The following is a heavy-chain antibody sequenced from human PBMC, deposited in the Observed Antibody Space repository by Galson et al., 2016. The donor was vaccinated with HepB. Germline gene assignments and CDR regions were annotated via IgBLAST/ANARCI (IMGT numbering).Heavy chain of an antibody. V-gene: IGHV1-18*01. J-gene: IGHJ5*02. CDR1: GYNFRIFG. CDR3: ARAGAAVTTHFDL. Sequence: KASGYNFRIFGITWVRQAPGQGLEWMGWIGAHNDRTNYAPKFQGRVTMTTDTSTSTAYVELRSLKSDDTAVYYCARAGAAVTTHFDLWGQGTPVAASS. D-gene: IGHD4-17*01. CDR2: IGAHNDRT.